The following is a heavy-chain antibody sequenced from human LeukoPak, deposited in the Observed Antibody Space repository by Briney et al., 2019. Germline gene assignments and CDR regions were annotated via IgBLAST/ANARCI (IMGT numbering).Heavy chain of an antibody. J-gene: IGHJ5*02. Sequence: GSLRLSCAASGFTFSSYAMSWIRQPPGKGLEWIGEINHSGSTNYNPSLKSRVTISVDTSKNQFSLKLSSVTAADTAVYYCARGGAAAGRLGWFDPWGQGTLVTVSS. D-gene: IGHD6-13*01. CDR2: INHSGST. V-gene: IGHV4-34*01. CDR1: GFTFSSYA. CDR3: ARGGAAAGRLGWFDP.